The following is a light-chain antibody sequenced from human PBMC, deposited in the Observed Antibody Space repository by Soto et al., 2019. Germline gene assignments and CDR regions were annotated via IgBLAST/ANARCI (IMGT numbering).Light chain of an antibody. Sequence: QSALTQPASVSGSPGQSITISCTGTSSDVGSYNLVSWYQQHPGKAPKLMIYEGSKRPSGVSIRFSGSKSGNTASLTISGLQADDEADYYCQAYDYSLTAFVFGGGTKLTVL. CDR1: SSDVGSYNL. CDR2: EGS. J-gene: IGLJ3*02. V-gene: IGLV2-23*01. CDR3: QAYDYSLTAFV.